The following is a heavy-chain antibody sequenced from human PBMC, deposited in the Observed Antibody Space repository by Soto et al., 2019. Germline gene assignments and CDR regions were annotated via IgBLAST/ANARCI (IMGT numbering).Heavy chain of an antibody. V-gene: IGHV3-21*01. Sequence: PGGSLRLSCAASGFTFSSYSMNWVRQAPGKGLEWVSCIKSSKGNIDYADSVKGRFSISRDNAKNMLYLQMNSLRVEDTAVYYCAREGASLFWGQGTPVNVSS. CDR3: AREGASLF. CDR1: GFTFSSYS. J-gene: IGHJ4*02. CDR2: IKSSKGNI.